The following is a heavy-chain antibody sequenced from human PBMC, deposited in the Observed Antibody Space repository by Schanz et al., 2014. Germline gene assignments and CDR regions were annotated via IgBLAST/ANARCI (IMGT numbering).Heavy chain of an antibody. Sequence: VQLVESGGGVVQFGRSLRLSCVASGFTFSSYGMHWVRQAPGKGLEWVGRVRNKNNRYTTEYAASVKGRFTISRDDSKNSLYLQMNSLKTEDTAMYYCARRASCSRIGCPFDSWGQGTLVNVSS. CDR1: GFTFSSYG. CDR2: VRNKNNRYTT. J-gene: IGHJ4*02. V-gene: IGHV3-72*01. CDR3: ARRASCSRIGCPFDS. D-gene: IGHD2-2*01.